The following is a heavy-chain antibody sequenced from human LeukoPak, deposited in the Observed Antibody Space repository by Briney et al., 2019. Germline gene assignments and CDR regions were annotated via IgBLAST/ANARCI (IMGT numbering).Heavy chain of an antibody. D-gene: IGHD3-10*01. CDR1: GFTFSDYY. CDR2: ISSSSSTI. J-gene: IGHJ4*02. V-gene: IGHV3-11*04. CDR3: AKVAKYYYGSETYYFFEH. Sequence: GGSLRLSCAASGFTFSDYYMSWIRQAPGKGLEWVSYISSSSSTIYYADSVKDRFTISRDNAKNSLYLQMNSLRVEDTAVYYCAKVAKYYYGSETYYFFEHWGQGTPVTASS.